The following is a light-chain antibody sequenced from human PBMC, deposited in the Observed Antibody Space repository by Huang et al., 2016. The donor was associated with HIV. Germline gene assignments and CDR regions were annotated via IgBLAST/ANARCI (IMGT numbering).Light chain of an antibody. CDR2: AAS. V-gene: IGKV1-39*01. CDR3: QQTYDTPPLT. CDR1: QSVSNY. Sequence: DIQMTQSPSSLSTSVGDRVTITCRASQSVSNYLNWYQHKPGKAPKLLIYAASTLQSGVPSRFSGSGSGTHFTLTSSSLQPEDFATYYCQQTYDTPPLTFGGGTKV. J-gene: IGKJ4*01.